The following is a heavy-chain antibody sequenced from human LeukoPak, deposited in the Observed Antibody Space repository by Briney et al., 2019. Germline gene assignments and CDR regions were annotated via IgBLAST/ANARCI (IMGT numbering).Heavy chain of an antibody. V-gene: IGHV3-23*01. D-gene: IGHD3-22*01. CDR2: ISGSGGST. J-gene: IGHJ2*01. CDR3: ARDLLYFDSSGPGYFDL. CDR1: GFTFSNYA. Sequence: GGSLRLSCAAPGFTFSNYAMNWVRQALGKGPEWVSAISGSGGSTYYADSVKGRFTISRDNAKNSLYLQMNSLRAEDTAVYYCARDLLYFDSSGPGYFDLWGRGTLVTVSS.